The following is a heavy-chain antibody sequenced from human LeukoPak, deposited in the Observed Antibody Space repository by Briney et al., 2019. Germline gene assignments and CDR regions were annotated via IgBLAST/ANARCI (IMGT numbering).Heavy chain of an antibody. V-gene: IGHV4-34*01. CDR3: ATSGRGDYYDSSGD. CDR1: GGSFSGYY. Sequence: SETLSLTCAVYGGSFSGYYWSWIRQPPGKGLEWIGEINHSGSTNYNPSLKSRVTISVDTSKNQFSLKLSSVTAADTAVYYCATSGRGDYYDSSGDWGQGTLVTVSS. CDR2: INHSGST. J-gene: IGHJ4*02. D-gene: IGHD3-22*01.